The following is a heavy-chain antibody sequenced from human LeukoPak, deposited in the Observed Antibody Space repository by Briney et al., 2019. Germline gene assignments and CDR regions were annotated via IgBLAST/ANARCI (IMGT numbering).Heavy chain of an antibody. V-gene: IGHV3-9*03. J-gene: IGHJ4*02. Sequence: PGRSLRLSCAASGFTFDDYAMHWVRQAPGKGLEWVSGISWNSGSIGYADSVKGRFTISRDNAKNSLYLQMNSLRAEDMALYYCASIRVSIAALRDYWGQGTLVTVSS. D-gene: IGHD6-6*01. CDR3: ASIRVSIAALRDY. CDR1: GFTFDDYA. CDR2: ISWNSGSI.